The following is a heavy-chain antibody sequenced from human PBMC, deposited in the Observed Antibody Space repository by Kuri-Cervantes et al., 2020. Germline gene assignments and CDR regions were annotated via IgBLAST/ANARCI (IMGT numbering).Heavy chain of an antibody. CDR3: TTDRVSGSWGY. V-gene: IGHV3-49*03. D-gene: IGHD1-26*01. J-gene: IGHJ4*02. CDR2: IRSKAYGGTT. CDR1: GFTFGDYA. Sequence: GESLKISCTASGFTFGDYAMSWFRQAPGKGLEWVGFIRSKAYGGTTEYAASVKGRFTISRDDSKSIAYLQMNSLKTEDTAVYYCTTDRVSGSWGYWGQGTLVTVSS.